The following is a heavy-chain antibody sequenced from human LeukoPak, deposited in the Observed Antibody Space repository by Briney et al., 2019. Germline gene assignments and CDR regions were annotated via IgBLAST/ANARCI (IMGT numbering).Heavy chain of an antibody. CDR1: GYSFSVYY. D-gene: IGHD2-2*01. V-gene: IGHV1-2*02. J-gene: IGHJ4*02. Sequence: ASVKVSCKASGYSFSVYYIQWLRQVPGEGLEWVGWILPHSGDTYYAQKFRGRVTMTTDTSINTAHMELSRLQSDDTGIYFCARPPRDLVSAAPFDYWGQGTLVAVSS. CDR2: ILPHSGDT. CDR3: ARPPRDLVSAAPFDY.